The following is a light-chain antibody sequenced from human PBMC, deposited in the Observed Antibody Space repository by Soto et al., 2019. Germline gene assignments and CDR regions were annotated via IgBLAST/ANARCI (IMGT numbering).Light chain of an antibody. CDR1: QGISSA. V-gene: IGKV1-13*02. J-gene: IGKJ3*01. Sequence: AIQLTQSPSSLSASVGDRVTITCRASQGISSALAWYHQKPGKAPKLLIYDASSLESGVPSKFSGSGSGTDFTLTISNLQPEDFATYYCQEFNSYPRTFGPGTTVDIK. CDR2: DAS. CDR3: QEFNSYPRT.